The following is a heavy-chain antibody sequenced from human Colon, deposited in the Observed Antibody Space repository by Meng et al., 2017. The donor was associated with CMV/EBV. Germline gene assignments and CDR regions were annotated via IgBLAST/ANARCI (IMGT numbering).Heavy chain of an antibody. CDR2: FIPILGIP. Sequence: SCKASGATFNNIAFGWVRQAPGQGLEWIGAFIPILGIPNYAQKFQGRVTITADKSTTTGYMEMTDLRSEDTATYFCARASPQTSCYDSWGQGTLVTVSS. D-gene: IGHD2-2*01. CDR1: GATFNNIA. V-gene: IGHV1-69*10. J-gene: IGHJ4*02. CDR3: ARASPQTSCYDS.